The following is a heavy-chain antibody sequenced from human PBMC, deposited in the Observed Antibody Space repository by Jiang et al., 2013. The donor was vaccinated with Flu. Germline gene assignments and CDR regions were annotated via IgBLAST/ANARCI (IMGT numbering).Heavy chain of an antibody. CDR2: TYYRSKWYN. CDR1: GDSISSNIAA. D-gene: IGHD3-10*01. CDR3: AGLTYYYGSGSPGADYNFAMDV. J-gene: IGHJ6*02. V-gene: IGHV6-1*01. Sequence: QTLSLTCAISGDSISSNIAAWNWVRQSPSRGLEWLGRTYYRSKWYNDYAVSVRSRITINPDTSKNQFSLQLNSVTPDDTAVYYCAGLTYYYGSGSPGADYNFAMDVWGQGTTVTVSS.